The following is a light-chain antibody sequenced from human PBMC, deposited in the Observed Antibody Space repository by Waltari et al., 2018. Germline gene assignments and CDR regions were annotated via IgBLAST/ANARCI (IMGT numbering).Light chain of an antibody. CDR3: QQSHSTPWT. CDR1: QSISDY. CDR2: AAS. V-gene: IGKV1-39*01. J-gene: IGKJ1*01. Sequence: DIQMTQSPSSLSASVGDKVSITCRASQSISDYLYWYQQKPGKAPKPLIYAASTLQSGVPSRFTGSGSGTEFTLTIGSLQPEDFATYYCQQSHSTPWTFGQGTKVEI.